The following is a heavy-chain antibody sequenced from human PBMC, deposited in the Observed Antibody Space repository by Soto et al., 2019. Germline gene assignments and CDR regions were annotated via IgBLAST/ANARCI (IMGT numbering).Heavy chain of an antibody. V-gene: IGHV3-15*07. D-gene: IGHD6-19*01. J-gene: IGHJ4*02. CDR3: TTDTRWAVAGSPPQDY. CDR1: AFTFNNAW. CDR2: IKSKTDGGTT. Sequence: EVQLVESGGGLVKPGGSLRLSCAASAFTFNNAWMNWVRQAPGKGLEWVGRIKSKTDGGTTDYAAPVKGRFIISRDDSKNTLYLQMNSLKTEDTAVYYCTTDTRWAVAGSPPQDYWGQGTLVTVSS.